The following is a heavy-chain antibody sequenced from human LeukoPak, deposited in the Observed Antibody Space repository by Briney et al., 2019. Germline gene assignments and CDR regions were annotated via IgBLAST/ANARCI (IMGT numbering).Heavy chain of an antibody. J-gene: IGHJ4*02. CDR2: ISGSGGST. CDR1: GFIFSNYA. Sequence: GGSLRLSCAASGFIFSNYAMTWVRQAPGKGLEWVSAISGSGGSTYCADSVKGRFAISRDNSKNTLYLQMNSLRPEDTAVYYCAKDRSVGYFDYWGQGALVTVSS. D-gene: IGHD1-26*01. CDR3: AKDRSVGYFDY. V-gene: IGHV3-23*01.